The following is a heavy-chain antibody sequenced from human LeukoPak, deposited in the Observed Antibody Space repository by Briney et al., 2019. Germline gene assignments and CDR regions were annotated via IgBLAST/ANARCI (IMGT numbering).Heavy chain of an antibody. J-gene: IGHJ6*02. CDR1: GGSISSYY. Sequence: SETLSLTCTVSGGSISSYYWSWIRQPAGKGLEWIGRIYTSGSTNYNPFLKSRVTMSVDTSKNQFSLKLSSVTAADTAVYYCARDRVGQSSSWPPYYYYYGMDVWGQGTTVTVS. D-gene: IGHD6-13*01. CDR3: ARDRVGQSSSWPPYYYYYGMDV. V-gene: IGHV4-4*07. CDR2: IYTSGST.